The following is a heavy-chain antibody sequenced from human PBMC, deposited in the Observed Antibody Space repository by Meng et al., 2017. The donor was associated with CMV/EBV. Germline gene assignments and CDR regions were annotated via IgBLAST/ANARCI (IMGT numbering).Heavy chain of an antibody. CDR1: GFTVSSNY. CDR3: ARDLNVVVPAAMGGTTAKNKLGYYYYGMDV. Sequence: GESLKISCAASGFTVSSNYMSWVRQAPGKGLEWVSVIYSGGSTYYADSVKGRFTISRDNSKNTLYLQMNSLRAEDTAVYYCARDLNVVVPAAMGGTTAKNKLGYYYYGMDVWGQGTTVTVS. CDR2: IYSGGST. V-gene: IGHV3-66*02. J-gene: IGHJ6*02. D-gene: IGHD2-2*01.